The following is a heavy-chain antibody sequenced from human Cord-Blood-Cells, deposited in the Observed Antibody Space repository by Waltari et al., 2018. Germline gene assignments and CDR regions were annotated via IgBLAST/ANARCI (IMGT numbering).Heavy chain of an antibody. Sequence: QVQLVQSGAEVKKPGSSVKVSCKASGGTFSSYAISWVRQAPGQGLEWMGGIIPILCRANYAQKFQGRVTITADKSTSTAYMELSSLRSEDTAVYYCARAVERDYDSSGYYYVEAVDIWGQGTMVTVSS. D-gene: IGHD3-22*01. CDR2: IIPILCRA. J-gene: IGHJ3*02. CDR1: GGTFSSYA. V-gene: IGHV1-69*10. CDR3: ARAVERDYDSSGYYYVEAVDI.